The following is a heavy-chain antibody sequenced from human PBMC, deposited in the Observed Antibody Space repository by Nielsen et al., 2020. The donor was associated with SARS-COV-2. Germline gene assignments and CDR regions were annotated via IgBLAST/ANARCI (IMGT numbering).Heavy chain of an antibody. CDR3: AREGQVTIFGVVITSEYYGMDV. Sequence: WIRQPPGKGLEWVSGISWNSGSIGYADSVKGRFTISRDNAKNSLYLQMNSLRAEDTAVYYCAREGQVTIFGVVITSEYYGMDVWGQGTTVTVSS. J-gene: IGHJ6*02. V-gene: IGHV3-9*01. D-gene: IGHD3-3*01. CDR2: ISWNSGSI.